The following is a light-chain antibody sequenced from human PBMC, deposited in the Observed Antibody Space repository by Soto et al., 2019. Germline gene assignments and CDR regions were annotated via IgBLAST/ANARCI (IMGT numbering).Light chain of an antibody. CDR3: QHYNGYPWT. V-gene: IGKV1-5*03. J-gene: IGKJ1*01. CDR2: KAS. CDR1: QSVGFW. Sequence: DIQVTQSPSTLSASVGDRVTITCRASQSVGFWLAWFQQKPGKAPKVLIYKASNLETGVPSRFSGSGSGTEFTLTISSLQPDDFATYYCQHYNGYPWTFGQGTKVDI.